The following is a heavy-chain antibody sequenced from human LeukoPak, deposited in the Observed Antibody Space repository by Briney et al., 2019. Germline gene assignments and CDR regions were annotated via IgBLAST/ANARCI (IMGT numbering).Heavy chain of an antibody. CDR2: INPNSGGT. V-gene: IGHV1-2*02. D-gene: IGHD3-10*01. Sequence: ASVKVSCKASEYTFTGYYMHWVRQARGQGLEWMGWINPNSGGTNYAQKFQGRVTMTRDTSISTAYMELSRLRSDDTAVYYCAGSRGVRGVIPFDYWGQGTLVTVSS. CDR1: EYTFTGYY. CDR3: AGSRGVRGVIPFDY. J-gene: IGHJ4*02.